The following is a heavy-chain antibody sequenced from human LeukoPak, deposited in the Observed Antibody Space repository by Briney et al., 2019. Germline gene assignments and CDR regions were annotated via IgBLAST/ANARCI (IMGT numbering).Heavy chain of an antibody. CDR3: ARDDYGGNSGYYGMDV. D-gene: IGHD4-23*01. CDR2: IYYSGST. Sequence: SETLSLTCTVSGGSISSSSYYWGWIRQPPGKGLEWIGYIYYSGSTYYNPSLKSRVTISVDTSKNQFSLKLSSVTAADTAVYYCARDDYGGNSGYYGMDVWGQGTTVTVSS. J-gene: IGHJ6*02. CDR1: GGSISSSSYY. V-gene: IGHV4-39*07.